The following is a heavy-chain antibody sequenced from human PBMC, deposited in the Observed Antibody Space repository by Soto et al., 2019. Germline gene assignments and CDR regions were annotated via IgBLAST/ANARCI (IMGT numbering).Heavy chain of an antibody. CDR2: ISAYNGNT. CDR3: ARDHYDFWSGSPPYGMDV. V-gene: IGHV1-18*01. D-gene: IGHD3-3*01. Sequence: ASVKVSCKASGYTFTSYGISWVRQAPGQGLEWMGWISAYNGNTNYAQKLQGRVTMTTDTSTSTAYMELRSLRSDDTAVYYCARDHYDFWSGSPPYGMDVWGQGTTVTVSS. CDR1: GYTFTSYG. J-gene: IGHJ6*02.